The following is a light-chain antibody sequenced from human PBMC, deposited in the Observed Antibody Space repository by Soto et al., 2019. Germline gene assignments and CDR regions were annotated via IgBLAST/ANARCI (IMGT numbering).Light chain of an antibody. J-gene: IGLJ1*01. CDR3: SSYTITTTRV. CDR2: EVS. V-gene: IGLV2-14*03. CDR1: SSDVGGYNY. Sequence: QSVLTQPASVSGSPGQSITISCTGTSSDVGGYNYVSWYQQHPGKGPKLMIYEVSNRPSGVSNRFSGSKSGNTATLTISGLQAEDEADYYCSSYTITTTRVFGTGTKVTVL.